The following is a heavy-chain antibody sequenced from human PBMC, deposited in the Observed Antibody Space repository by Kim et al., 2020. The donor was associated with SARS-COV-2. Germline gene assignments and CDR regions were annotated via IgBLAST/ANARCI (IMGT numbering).Heavy chain of an antibody. CDR2: INPNSGGT. CDR3: ARVGSGSYYYFDY. Sequence: ASVKVSCKASGYTFTGYYMHWVRQAPGQGLEWMGRINPNSGGTNYAQKFQGRVTMTRDTSISTAYMELSRLRSDDTAVYYCARVGSGSYYYFDYWGQGTLVTVSS. D-gene: IGHD1-26*01. J-gene: IGHJ4*02. V-gene: IGHV1-2*06. CDR1: GYTFTGYY.